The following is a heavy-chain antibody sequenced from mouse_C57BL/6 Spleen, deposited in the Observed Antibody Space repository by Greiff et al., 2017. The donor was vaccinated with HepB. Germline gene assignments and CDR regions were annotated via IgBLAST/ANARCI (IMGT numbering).Heavy chain of an antibody. V-gene: IGHV1-50*01. Sequence: VQLQQSGAELVKPGASVKLSCKASGYTFTSYWMQWVKQRPGQGLEWIGEIDPSDSYNNYNQKFKGKATLTVDTSPSTAYMQLSSLTSEDSAVYYCARGITSGDYWGQGTTLTVSS. J-gene: IGHJ2*01. CDR2: IDPSDSYN. CDR3: ARGITSGDY. CDR1: GYTFTSYW. D-gene: IGHD2-4*01.